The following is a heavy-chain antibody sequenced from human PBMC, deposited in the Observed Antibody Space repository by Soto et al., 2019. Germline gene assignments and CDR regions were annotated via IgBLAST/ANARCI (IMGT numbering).Heavy chain of an antibody. CDR2: INPNSGGT. CDR3: ARGGAYSGSYHLYYYGMDV. CDR1: GYTFTGYY. Sequence: ASVKVSCKASGYTFTGYYMHWVRQAPGQGLEWMGWINPNSGGTNYAQKFQGWVTMTRDTSISTAYMELSRLRSDDTAVYYCARGGAYSGSYHLYYYGMDVWGQGTTVTV. D-gene: IGHD1-26*01. V-gene: IGHV1-2*04. J-gene: IGHJ6*02.